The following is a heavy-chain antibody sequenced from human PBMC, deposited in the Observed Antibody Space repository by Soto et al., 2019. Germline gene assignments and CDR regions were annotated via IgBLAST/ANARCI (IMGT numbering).Heavy chain of an antibody. CDR1: GGSFSGYY. Sequence: SETLSLTCAVYGGSFSGYYWSWIRQPPGKGLEWIGEINHSGSTNYNPSLKSRVTISVDTSKNQSSLKLSSVTAADTAVYYCARGRSSYYGSGSYYRGLKYYFDYWGQGTLVTVSS. D-gene: IGHD3-10*01. J-gene: IGHJ4*02. CDR2: INHSGST. CDR3: ARGRSSYYGSGSYYRGLKYYFDY. V-gene: IGHV4-34*01.